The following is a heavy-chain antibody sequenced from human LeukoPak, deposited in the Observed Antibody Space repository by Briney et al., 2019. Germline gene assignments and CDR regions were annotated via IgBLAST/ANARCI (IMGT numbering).Heavy chain of an antibody. CDR3: AELGITMIGGV. J-gene: IGHJ6*04. Sequence: GGSLRLSCAASGFTFSSYEMNWVRQAPGKGLEWVSYISSSGSTIYYADSVKGRFTISRDNAKNSLYLQMNSLRAEDTAVYCCAELGITMIGGVWGKGTTVAISS. D-gene: IGHD3-10*02. CDR2: ISSSGSTI. CDR1: GFTFSSYE. V-gene: IGHV3-48*03.